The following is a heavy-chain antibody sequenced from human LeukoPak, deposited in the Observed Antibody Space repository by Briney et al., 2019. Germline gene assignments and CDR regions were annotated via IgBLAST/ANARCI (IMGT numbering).Heavy chain of an antibody. CDR3: AISYGGYVLDS. D-gene: IGHD5-12*01. V-gene: IGHV4-59*02. J-gene: IGHJ4*02. CDR2: AYYSGST. CDR1: GASVSNHH. Sequence: SETLSLTCSVSGASVSNHHCTWIRQPPGKRLEWIGYAYYSGSTKYNASLKSRGTISVDTSKNQFSLRLNSVTAADTAVYYCAISYGGYVLDSWGQGTLVIFSS.